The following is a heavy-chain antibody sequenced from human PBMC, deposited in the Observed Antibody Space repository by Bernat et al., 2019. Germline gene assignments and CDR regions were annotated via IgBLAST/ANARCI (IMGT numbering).Heavy chain of an antibody. D-gene: IGHD4-17*01. J-gene: IGHJ3*02. V-gene: IGHV1-46*03. CDR3: ARGALTTVTTRPYQAFDI. CDR1: GYTFTDNY. Sequence: QVRLVQSGAEVKKPGASVRVSCRASGYTFTDNYLHWVRQAPGQGLEWMGIINPSGGSTSYAQKFQGRVTMTRDTSTSTVYMELSSLRSEDTAVYYCARGALTTVTTRPYQAFDIWGQGTMVTVAS. CDR2: INPSGGST.